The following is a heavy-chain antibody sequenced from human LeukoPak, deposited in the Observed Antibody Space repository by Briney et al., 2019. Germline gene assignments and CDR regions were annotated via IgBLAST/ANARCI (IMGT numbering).Heavy chain of an antibody. J-gene: IGHJ6*04. CDR1: GGSFSGYY. Sequence: SETLSLTCAVYGGSFSGYYWSWIRQPPGKGLEWIGEINHSGSTNYNPSLKSRVRISVDTSKNQFSLKLSSVTAADTAVYYCARAREVLRFLGVWGKGTTVTVSS. V-gene: IGHV4-34*01. CDR2: INHSGST. D-gene: IGHD3-3*01. CDR3: ARAREVLRFLGV.